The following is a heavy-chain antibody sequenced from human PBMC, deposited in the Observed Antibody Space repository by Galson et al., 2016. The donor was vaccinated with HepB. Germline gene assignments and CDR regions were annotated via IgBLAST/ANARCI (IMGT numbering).Heavy chain of an antibody. Sequence: SVKVSCKASEFTFDNYYVYWVRQDPGQGLEWMGVIDPSGGSTNYAQNFQDRLTMTTDTSTSTVYIVLSSLRSEDSAVYYCARRAERLTIHGSCCYFDLWGQGTLVTVSS. D-gene: IGHD2-15*01. J-gene: IGHJ5*02. V-gene: IGHV1-46*02. CDR3: ARRAERLTIHGSCCYFDL. CDR1: EFTFDNYY. CDR2: IDPSGGST.